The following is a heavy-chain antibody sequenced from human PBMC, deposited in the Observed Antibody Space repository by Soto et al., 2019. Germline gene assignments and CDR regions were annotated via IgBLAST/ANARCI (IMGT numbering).Heavy chain of an antibody. CDR1: GFTVSSNY. CDR2: IYSGGST. V-gene: IGHV3-53*01. J-gene: IGHJ6*02. Sequence: SGGSLRLSCAASGFTVSSNYMSWVRQAPGKGLEWVSVIYSGGSTYYADSVKGRFTISRDNSKNTLYLQMNSLRAEDTAVYYCARGREGTAMDLLPLDSYYGMDVWGQGTTVTVSS. D-gene: IGHD5-18*01. CDR3: ARGREGTAMDLLPLDSYYGMDV.